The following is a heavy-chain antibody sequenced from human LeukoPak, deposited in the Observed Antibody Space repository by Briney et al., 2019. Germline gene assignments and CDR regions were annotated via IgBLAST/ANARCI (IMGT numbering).Heavy chain of an antibody. D-gene: IGHD1-14*01. CDR1: GFTFSSYA. CDR2: ISGSGGST. Sequence: GGSLRLSCAASGFTFSSYAMSWVRQAPGKGLERVSAISGSGGSTYYADSVKGRFTISRDNSQNTVFLQMDSLRDEDTALYYCAKDLRKDGIWDIDYWGQGTLVTVSS. CDR3: AKDLRKDGIWDIDY. V-gene: IGHV3-23*01. J-gene: IGHJ4*02.